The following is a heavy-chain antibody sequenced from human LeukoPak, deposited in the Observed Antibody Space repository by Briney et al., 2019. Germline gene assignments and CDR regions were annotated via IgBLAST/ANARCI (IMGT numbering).Heavy chain of an antibody. CDR1: GFTFSSYA. V-gene: IGHV3-30-3*01. D-gene: IGHD3-9*01. Sequence: PGRSLRLSCAASGFTFSSYAMHWVRQAPGKGLEWVAVISYDGSNKYYADSVKGRFTISRDNSKNTLFLQMNSLRAEDTAVYYCARVDILLTIGETPLDYWGQGTLVTVSS. CDR3: ARVDILLTIGETPLDY. J-gene: IGHJ4*02. CDR2: ISYDGSNK.